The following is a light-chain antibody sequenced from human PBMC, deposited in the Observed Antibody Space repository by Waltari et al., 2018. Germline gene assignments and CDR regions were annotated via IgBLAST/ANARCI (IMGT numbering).Light chain of an antibody. CDR2: EGN. CDR1: SVLVGGSHL. CDR3: CSHASGASPFIR. J-gene: IGLJ2*01. V-gene: IGLV2-23*01. Sequence: QSALTQPASVSGSPGQSITIPCTGPSVLVGGSHLVSLSQQRPGEPPRLILYEGNRRPSGVSDRFSGSGSGNTASLTISGLQAEDEADYHCCSHASGASPFIRFGGGTKLAVL.